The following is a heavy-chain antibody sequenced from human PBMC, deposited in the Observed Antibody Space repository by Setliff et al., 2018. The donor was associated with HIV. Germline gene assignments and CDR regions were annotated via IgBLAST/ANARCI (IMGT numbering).Heavy chain of an antibody. CDR1: GGSISIGGYY. CDR3: ARHAPYPPWAYYYYYMDV. Sequence: ASETLSLTCTVSGGSISIGGYYWGWIRQPPGKGLEWIGDISTFRGTNYSPSLQSRVTISMDTSKNQFSLKLSSVTAADTAVYYCARHAPYPPWAYYYYYMDVWGKGTTVTAP. J-gene: IGHJ6*03. V-gene: IGHV4-61*05. CDR2: ISTFRGT. D-gene: IGHD2-2*01.